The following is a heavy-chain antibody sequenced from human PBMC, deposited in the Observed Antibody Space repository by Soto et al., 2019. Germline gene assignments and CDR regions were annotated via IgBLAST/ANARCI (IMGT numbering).Heavy chain of an antibody. CDR1: GYTFTSYG. CDR2: ISSYNGNT. J-gene: IGHJ5*02. Sequence: ASVKVSCKASGYTFTSYGISWVRQAPEQGLEWMGWISSYNGNTNYAQKLQGRVTMTTDNSTSKAYMELRCLISDDTAVYYCARGWGTYYYDRSGYGSNWFDHWRQGTLVTVSS. D-gene: IGHD3-22*01. V-gene: IGHV1-18*01. CDR3: ARGWGTYYYDRSGYGSNWFDH.